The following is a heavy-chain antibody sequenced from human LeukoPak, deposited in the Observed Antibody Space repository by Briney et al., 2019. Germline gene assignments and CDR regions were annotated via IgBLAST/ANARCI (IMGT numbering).Heavy chain of an antibody. V-gene: IGHV4-39*07. D-gene: IGHD2-2*01. CDR3: ARALVPAAHFDY. CDR2: IYYSGST. J-gene: IGHJ4*02. Sequence: SETLSLTCTVSGDSISSSSYYWGWIRQPPGKGLEWIGNIYYSGSTYYNPSLKSRVTISVDTSKNQFSLKLSSVTAADTAVYYCARALVPAAHFDYWGQGTLVTVSS. CDR1: GDSISSSSYY.